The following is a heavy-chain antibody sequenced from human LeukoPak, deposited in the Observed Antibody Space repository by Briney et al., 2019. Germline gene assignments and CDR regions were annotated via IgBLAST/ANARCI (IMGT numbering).Heavy chain of an antibody. V-gene: IGHV3-30*04. CDR1: GFTFSSYA. Sequence: GGSLRLSCAASGFTFSSYAMHWVRQAPGKGLEWVAVISPDGSNKYYADSVKGRFTISRDNSKNTLFLQMNSLRPEETAVYYCAKGGSGSYYYYGVDVWGQGTTVTVSS. CDR3: AKGGSGSYYYYGVDV. D-gene: IGHD2-15*01. J-gene: IGHJ6*02. CDR2: ISPDGSNK.